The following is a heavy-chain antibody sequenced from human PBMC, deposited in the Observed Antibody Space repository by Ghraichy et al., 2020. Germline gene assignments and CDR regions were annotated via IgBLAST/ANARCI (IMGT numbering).Heavy chain of an antibody. J-gene: IGHJ4*02. CDR1: GDSISSYF. CDR3: ARSYNLLTSYYNFNY. V-gene: IGHV4-59*01. CDR2: IHYSGST. Sequence: SETLSLTCTVSGDSISSYFWSWIRQPPGKGLEWIGYIHYSGSTNYNPSLKSRVTISVDTSKNQFSLKLSSVTAADTAVYYCARSYNLLTSYYNFNYWGQGTPVTVTS. D-gene: IGHD3-9*01.